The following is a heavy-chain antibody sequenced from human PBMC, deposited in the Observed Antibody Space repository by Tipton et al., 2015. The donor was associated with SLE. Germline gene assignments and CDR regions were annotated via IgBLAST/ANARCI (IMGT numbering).Heavy chain of an antibody. V-gene: IGHV4-61*01. CDR2: FTYSGNT. J-gene: IGHJ3*01. Sequence: TLSLTCTVSGGSISSSSYYWSWIRQPAGKGLEWIGCFTYSGNTNSNPSLKSRVTISGDTSNNQFSLKLTSLTAADSAVYYCARDFPETWWSRTFDVWGQGTLVTVSS. CDR3: ARDFPETWWSRTFDV. D-gene: IGHD2-15*01. CDR1: GGSISSSSYY.